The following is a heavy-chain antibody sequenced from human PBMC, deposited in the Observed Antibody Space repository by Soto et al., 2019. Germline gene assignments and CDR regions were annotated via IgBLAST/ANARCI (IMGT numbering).Heavy chain of an antibody. D-gene: IGHD3-3*01. CDR2: ISSSRTTI. CDR3: VRVSRSTLFGVDLNFGY. CDR1: GFTFSSYS. Sequence: EVQLVESGGGFLPPGGSLRLSCAASGFTFSSYSMHWVRQAPGEGLEWVSYISSSRTTIYSADSVKGRFTISRDNAKNSLYLQINSVRAEDTSVYYCVRVSRSTLFGVDLNFGYWCQGTLVTVSS. V-gene: IGHV3-48*01. J-gene: IGHJ4*02.